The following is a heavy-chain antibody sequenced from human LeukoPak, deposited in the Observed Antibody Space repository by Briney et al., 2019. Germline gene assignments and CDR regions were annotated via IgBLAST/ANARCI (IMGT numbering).Heavy chain of an antibody. CDR3: ARGISRPDYYDSSGQKFLDY. CDR2: INHSVST. J-gene: IGHJ4*02. Sequence: SETLSLTCAVYGGSLCGYYWGWIRHPPGKGVEWIGEINHSVSTNYNTSLKSRVTISVDTSKNQLSLKLSSVTAADTAVYYCARGISRPDYYDSSGQKFLDYWGQGTLVTVSS. V-gene: IGHV4-34*01. D-gene: IGHD3-22*01. CDR1: GGSLCGYY.